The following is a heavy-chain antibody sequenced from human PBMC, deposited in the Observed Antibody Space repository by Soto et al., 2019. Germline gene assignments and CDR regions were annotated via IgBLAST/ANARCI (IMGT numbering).Heavy chain of an antibody. V-gene: IGHV4-31*03. D-gene: IGHD1-7*01. CDR2: IYYSGST. J-gene: IGHJ6*03. CDR3: ARDGVTGTTNHYYYMDV. Sequence: TSETLSLTCTVSGGSISSGGYYWSWIRQHPGKGLEWIGYIYYSGSTYYNPSLKSRVTISVDTSKNQFSLKLSSVTAADTAVYYCARDGVTGTTNHYYYMDVWGKGTTVTVSS. CDR1: GGSISSGGYY.